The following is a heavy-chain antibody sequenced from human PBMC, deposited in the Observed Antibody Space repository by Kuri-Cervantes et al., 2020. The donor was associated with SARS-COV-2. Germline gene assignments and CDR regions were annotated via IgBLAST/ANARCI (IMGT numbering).Heavy chain of an antibody. CDR1: GGAFSSDP. CDR3: ARQGRRGPFFDY. D-gene: IGHD1-26*01. J-gene: IGHJ4*02. CDR2: INPMFHKA. Sequence: SVKVSCKASGGAFSSDPLSWVRQAPGQGLEWMGEINPMFHKANFAEEFQGRVTLTTDESTSTAYMELSSLTSQDTAVYYCARQGRRGPFFDYWGQGTLVTVSS. V-gene: IGHV1-69*05.